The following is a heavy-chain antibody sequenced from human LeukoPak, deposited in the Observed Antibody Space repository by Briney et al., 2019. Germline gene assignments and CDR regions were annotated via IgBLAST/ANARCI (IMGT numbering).Heavy chain of an antibody. D-gene: IGHD6-19*01. CDR1: GFTFSSYS. CDR3: ARGAGGAVAGYYYYYYMDV. V-gene: IGHV3-21*01. J-gene: IGHJ6*03. Sequence: GGSLRLSCAASGFTFSSYSMNWVRQAPGKGLEWVSSISSSSSYIYYADSVKGRFTISRDNAKNSLYLQMNSLRAEDTAVYYCARGAGGAVAGYYYYYYMDVWGKGTTVTVSS. CDR2: ISSSSSYI.